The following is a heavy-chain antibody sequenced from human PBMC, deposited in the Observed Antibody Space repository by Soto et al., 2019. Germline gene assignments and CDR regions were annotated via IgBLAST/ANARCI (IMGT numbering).Heavy chain of an antibody. CDR1: GFTFSSYG. CDR3: ARETKDYYDSSGTFGY. Sequence: PGGSLRLSCAASGFTFSSYGMHWVRQAPGKGLEWVAVIWYDGSNKYYADSVKGRFTISRDNSKNTLYLQMNSLRAEDTAVYYCARETKDYYDSSGTFGYWGQGTLVTVSS. CDR2: IWYDGSNK. V-gene: IGHV3-33*01. D-gene: IGHD3-22*01. J-gene: IGHJ4*02.